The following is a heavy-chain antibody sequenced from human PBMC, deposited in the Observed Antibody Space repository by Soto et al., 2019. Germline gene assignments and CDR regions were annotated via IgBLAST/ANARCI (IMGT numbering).Heavy chain of an antibody. CDR1: GWSVSNDSYY. J-gene: IGHJ5*02. CDR2: IYYSGST. CDR3: ARDLRWFEP. Sequence: ESLAVNGTSSGWSVSNDSYYWSWIRQPPGKGLEWIGYIYYSGSTNYNPSLKSRVTISVDTSKNQFSLKLSSVTAADTAVYYCARDLRWFEPWGPGSFVTFCS. V-gene: IGHV4-61*01.